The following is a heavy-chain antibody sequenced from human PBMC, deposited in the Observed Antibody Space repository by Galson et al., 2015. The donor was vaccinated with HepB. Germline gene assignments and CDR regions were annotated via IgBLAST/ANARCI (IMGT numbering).Heavy chain of an antibody. CDR1: GDSVSSNSAA. CDR2: TYYRSKWYN. J-gene: IGHJ2*01. V-gene: IGHV6-1*01. CDR3: ARENIVAMYWYFDL. Sequence: CAISGDSVSSNSAAWNWIRQSPSRGLEWLGRTYYRSKWYNDYAVSVKSRITINPDTSKNQFSLQLNSVTPEDTAVYYCARENIVAMYWYFDLWGRGTLVTVSS. D-gene: IGHD5-12*01.